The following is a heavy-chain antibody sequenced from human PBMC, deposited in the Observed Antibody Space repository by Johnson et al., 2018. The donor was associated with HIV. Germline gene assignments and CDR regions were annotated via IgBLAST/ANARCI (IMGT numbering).Heavy chain of an antibody. J-gene: IGHJ3*02. CDR2: ISFAGTNK. D-gene: IGHD5-18*01. V-gene: IGHV3-30*03. CDR1: GFTFSSYG. CDR3: ARGSGDGYSYGLTPDAFDI. Sequence: QVQLVESGGGLVQPGGSLRLSCTASGFTFSSYGMAWVRQAPGKGLEWVTAISFAGTNKYYADSVKGRFTISRDNSKNTRYLQMNSLRSEDTTVYYCARGSGDGYSYGLTPDAFDIWGQGTMVTVSS.